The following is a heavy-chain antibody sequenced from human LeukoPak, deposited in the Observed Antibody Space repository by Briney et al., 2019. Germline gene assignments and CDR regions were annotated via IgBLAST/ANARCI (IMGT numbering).Heavy chain of an antibody. Sequence: GGSLRLSCGASGFTFRTYAMSWVRQAPGKGLEWVPGISDGGGRTFYAESVKGRFTVSRDNSKSTLYLRMSSLRAEDTAIYYCTKNQILDDTGSWYAYWGQGTLVTVSS. CDR1: GFTFRTYA. D-gene: IGHD6-13*01. J-gene: IGHJ4*02. CDR3: TKNQILDDTGSWYAY. CDR2: ISDGGGRT. V-gene: IGHV3-23*01.